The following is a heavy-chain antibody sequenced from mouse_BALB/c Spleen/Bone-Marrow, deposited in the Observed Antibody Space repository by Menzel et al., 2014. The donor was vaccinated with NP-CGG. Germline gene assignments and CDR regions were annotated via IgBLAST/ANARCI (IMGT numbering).Heavy chain of an antibody. CDR3: ARHRYYFDY. V-gene: IGHV5-12-1*01. J-gene: IGHJ2*01. CDR2: ISSGGGST. Sequence: EVKLMESGGGLVKPVGSLKLSCAASGFAFSSYDMSWVRQTPEKRLEWVAYISSGGGSTYYPDTVKGRFTISRDNAKNTLYLQMSSLKSEDTAMYYCARHRYYFDYWGQGTTLTVSS. CDR1: GFAFSSYD.